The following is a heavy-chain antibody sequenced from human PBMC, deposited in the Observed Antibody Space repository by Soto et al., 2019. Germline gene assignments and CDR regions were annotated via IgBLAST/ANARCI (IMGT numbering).Heavy chain of an antibody. D-gene: IGHD6-19*01. V-gene: IGHV4-31*03. CDR3: ALQWRGAFDI. Sequence: SETLSLTCTVSGGSISSGGYYWSWIRQHPGKGLEWIGYIYYSGSTYYNPSLKSRVTISVDTSKNQFSLKLSSVTAADTAVYYCALQWRGAFDIWGQGTMVTVSS. J-gene: IGHJ3*02. CDR2: IYYSGST. CDR1: GGSISSGGYY.